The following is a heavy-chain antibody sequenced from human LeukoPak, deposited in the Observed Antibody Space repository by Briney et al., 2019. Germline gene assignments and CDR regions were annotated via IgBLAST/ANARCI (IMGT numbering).Heavy chain of an antibody. Sequence: SVTVSCRASGGVFTTYAISWVRQAPGQGLEWVGSIIPFLGTTNYAQKFQGRVTITADEPTRTAYMELTYVRSDDTAVYYCTIIPNVILFTHYFEYWGQGTLVTVSS. V-gene: IGHV1-69*11. CDR2: IIPFLGTT. CDR1: GGVFTTYA. D-gene: IGHD2-21*01. CDR3: TIIPNVILFTHYFEY. J-gene: IGHJ4*02.